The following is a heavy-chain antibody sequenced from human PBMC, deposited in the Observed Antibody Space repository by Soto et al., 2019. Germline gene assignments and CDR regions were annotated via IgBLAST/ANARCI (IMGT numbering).Heavy chain of an antibody. D-gene: IGHD3-22*01. CDR2: IDPSDSYT. CDR3: ARHPYYYDSSGYYYNWFDP. Sequence: GESLKISCKGSGYSFTSYWISWVRQMPGKGLEWMGRIDPSDSYTNYSPSFQGHVTISADKSISTAYLQWISLKASDTAMYYCARHPYYYDSSGYYYNWFDPWGQGTLVTVSS. J-gene: IGHJ5*02. V-gene: IGHV5-10-1*01. CDR1: GYSFTSYW.